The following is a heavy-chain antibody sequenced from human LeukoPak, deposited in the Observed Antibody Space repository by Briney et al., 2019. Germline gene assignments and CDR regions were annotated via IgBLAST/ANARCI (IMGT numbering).Heavy chain of an antibody. D-gene: IGHD1-26*01. CDR3: VRGAGATISHYHYCMDV. CDR2: MNPNSGNT. Sequence: ASVKVSCKASGYTFTSYDINWVRQATGQGLEWVGWMNPNSGNTGYAQKFQGRVTITRNTSISTAYMELSSLRSEDTAVYYCVRGAGATISHYHYCMDVWGKGTTVTVSS. CDR1: GYTFTSYD. J-gene: IGHJ6*03. V-gene: IGHV1-8*03.